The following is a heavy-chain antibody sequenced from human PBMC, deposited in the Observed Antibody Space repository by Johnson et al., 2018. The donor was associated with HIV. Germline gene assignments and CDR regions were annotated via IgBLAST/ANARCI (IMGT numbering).Heavy chain of an antibody. CDR3: SSRPHGSGRPLDI. D-gene: IGHD3-10*01. CDR1: GFTFSSYA. V-gene: IGHV3-49*04. CDR2: IRSKAYGGTP. J-gene: IGHJ3*02. Sequence: VQLVESGGGVVQPGRSLRLSCAASGFTFSSYAMHWVRQAPGKGLEWVGFIRSKAYGGTPEYAASVKGRFTISGDESRNIAYLQMDSLKTEDTAVYYCSSRPHGSGRPLDIWGQGTLVTVSS.